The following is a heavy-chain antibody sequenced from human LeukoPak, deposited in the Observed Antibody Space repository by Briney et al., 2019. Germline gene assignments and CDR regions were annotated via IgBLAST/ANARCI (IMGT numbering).Heavy chain of an antibody. CDR1: GGSIRSGDYY. J-gene: IGHJ6*02. D-gene: IGHD3-10*01. Sequence: PSETLSLTCTVSGGSIRSGDYYWSWIRQTPGKGLEWIGYIYYTGSTNYNPSLKSRVTISVDTSKNQFSLKLSSVTAADTAVYYCARHVNYGSGYYYGMDVWGQGTTVIVSS. CDR2: IYYTGST. V-gene: IGHV4-61*08. CDR3: ARHVNYGSGYYYGMDV.